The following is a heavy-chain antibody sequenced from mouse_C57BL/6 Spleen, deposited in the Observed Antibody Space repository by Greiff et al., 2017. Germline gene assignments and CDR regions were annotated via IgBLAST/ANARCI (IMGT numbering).Heavy chain of an antibody. J-gene: IGHJ3*01. CDR1: GYSFTDYN. Sequence: VQLQQSGPELVKPGASVKISCKASGYSFTDYNMNWVKQSNGKSLEWIGVINPNYGTTSYNQKFKGKATLTVDQSSSTAYMQLDSLTSEYSAVYYCERIYDGYYPVGFAYWGQGTLVTVSA. CDR3: ERIYDGYYPVGFAY. CDR2: INPNYGTT. V-gene: IGHV1-39*01. D-gene: IGHD2-3*01.